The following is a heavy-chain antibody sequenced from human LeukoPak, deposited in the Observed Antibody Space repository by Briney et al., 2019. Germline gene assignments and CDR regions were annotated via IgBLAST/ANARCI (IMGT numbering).Heavy chain of an antibody. J-gene: IGHJ4*02. CDR3: ASLLGPWYIDY. V-gene: IGHV4-61*01. Sequence: SETLSLTCTVSGGSVTSGTNYWSWVRQPPGKGPEWIGYIHYSGSTNYNPSLKSRVTISLDTSKNQFSLDLSSVTDADTAVYYCASLLGPWYIDYWGQGTLVTVSS. CDR1: GGSVTSGTNY. D-gene: IGHD1-14*01. CDR2: IHYSGST.